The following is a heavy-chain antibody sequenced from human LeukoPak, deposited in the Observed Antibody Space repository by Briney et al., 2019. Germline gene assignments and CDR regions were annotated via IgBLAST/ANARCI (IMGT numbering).Heavy chain of an antibody. CDR3: ASKWFCGGDCYYQIDF. J-gene: IGHJ4*02. CDR2: ISSDENNK. D-gene: IGHD2-21*02. Sequence: PGGSLRLSRAASGFTFSSYVMHWVRQAPGKGLEWVALISSDENNKYHADSVKGRFTISRDNSKNTLFLQMNSLRPEDTAVYYCASKWFCGGDCYYQIDFWGQGTLVTVSS. V-gene: IGHV3-30*03. CDR1: GFTFSSYV.